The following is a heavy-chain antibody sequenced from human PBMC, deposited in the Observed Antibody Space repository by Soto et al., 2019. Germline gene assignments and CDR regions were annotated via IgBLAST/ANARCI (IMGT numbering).Heavy chain of an antibody. CDR2: INAANGDT. CDR1: GYTFTSYP. CDR3: AREWTHYDSSGPGDY. D-gene: IGHD3-22*01. V-gene: IGHV1-3*01. Sequence: QVQLVQSGAEVKKPGASVKVSCKASGYTFTSYPMHWVRQAPGQGLEWMGWINAANGDTKYSQKFQGRVTITRDPSAITAYMELSSLRSEDTAVYYCAREWTHYDSSGPGDYWGQGTLVTVSS. J-gene: IGHJ4*02.